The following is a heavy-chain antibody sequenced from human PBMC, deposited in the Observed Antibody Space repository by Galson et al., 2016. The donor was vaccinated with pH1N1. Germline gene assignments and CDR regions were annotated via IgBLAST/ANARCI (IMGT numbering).Heavy chain of an antibody. Sequence: SLRLPCAASGFTFSSYAVSWVRQAPGKGLEWVSGISGGGGGTYYADSVKGRFTISRDNSRNTLYLQMNSLRADDTAVYYCAKAHTTRSGTYPYFFDYWGQGTLVTVSS. CDR1: GFTFSSYA. CDR3: AKAHTTRSGTYPYFFDY. V-gene: IGHV3-23*01. D-gene: IGHD1-26*01. CDR2: ISGGGGGT. J-gene: IGHJ4*02.